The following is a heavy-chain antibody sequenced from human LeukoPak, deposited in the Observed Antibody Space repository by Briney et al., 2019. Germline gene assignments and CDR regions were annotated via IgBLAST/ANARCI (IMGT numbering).Heavy chain of an antibody. CDR2: ISSSGSTI. Sequence: PGGSLRLSCAASGFTFSSYEMNWVRQAPGKGLEWVSYISSSGSTIYYADSVKGRFTISRDNAKNSLYLQMNSLRAEDTAVYYCARLARKGSGWPENDYWGQGTLVTVSS. J-gene: IGHJ4*02. D-gene: IGHD6-19*01. CDR1: GFTFSSYE. V-gene: IGHV3-48*03. CDR3: ARLARKGSGWPENDY.